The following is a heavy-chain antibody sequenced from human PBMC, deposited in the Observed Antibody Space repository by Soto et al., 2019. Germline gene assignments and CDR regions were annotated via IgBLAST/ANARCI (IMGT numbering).Heavy chain of an antibody. Sequence: VQLLESGGGLVQPGGSLRLSCAASGFTFSSYAMSWVRQAPGKGLEWVSAISGSGGSTYYADSVKGRFTISRDNSKNTLYLQMNSLRAEDTAVYYCAKDRPAERYWTNIYWYFDLWGRGTLVTVSS. V-gene: IGHV3-23*01. CDR1: GFTFSSYA. CDR2: ISGSGGST. CDR3: AKDRPAERYWTNIYWYFDL. J-gene: IGHJ2*01. D-gene: IGHD2-8*02.